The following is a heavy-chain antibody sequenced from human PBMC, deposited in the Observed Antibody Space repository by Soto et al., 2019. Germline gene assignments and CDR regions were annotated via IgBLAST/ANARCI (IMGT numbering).Heavy chain of an antibody. V-gene: IGHV4-39*01. J-gene: IGHJ5*02. CDR1: SDSISSSTYY. CDR2: IFYTGST. D-gene: IGHD2-2*01. CDR3: ARQGRVVIPSTMAKWFDP. Sequence: PSETLSLTSTVSSDSISSSTYYWGWIRQPPGKGLEWIGTIFYTGSTYYNPSLKSRVTISVDTSKNQFSLRLSSVTAADTAVYYCARQGRVVIPSTMAKWFDPWGQGTLVTVSS.